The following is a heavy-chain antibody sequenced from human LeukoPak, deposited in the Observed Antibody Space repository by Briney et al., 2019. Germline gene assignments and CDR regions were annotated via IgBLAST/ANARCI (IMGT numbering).Heavy chain of an antibody. V-gene: IGHV3-30-3*01. CDR2: LSYGGTNK. Sequence: QAGGSLRLSCAASGFTFSDYAMHWVRQAPGKGLGWVAVLSYGGTNKYYADSVKGRFTTSRDNYKNTMFLQMNSLRAEDTAVYHCARDRSGYANDASDFWGQGTMVTVSS. CDR3: ARDRSGYANDASDF. CDR1: GFTFSDYA. J-gene: IGHJ3*01. D-gene: IGHD3-3*01.